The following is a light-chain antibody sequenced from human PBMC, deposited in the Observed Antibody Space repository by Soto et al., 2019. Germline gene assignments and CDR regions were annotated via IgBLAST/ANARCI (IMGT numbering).Light chain of an antibody. CDR2: ASS. J-gene: IGLJ1*01. CDR3: SSYTSGITLYV. Sequence: QSVLTQPASVSGSPGQSITISCTGTSSDVGGYNYVSWYQHHAGKAPRLMIYASSNRPSGVSHRFSGSRSGNTASLTISGLQSDDEADYYCSSYTSGITLYVFGTGTKLTVL. V-gene: IGLV2-14*01. CDR1: SSDVGGYNY.